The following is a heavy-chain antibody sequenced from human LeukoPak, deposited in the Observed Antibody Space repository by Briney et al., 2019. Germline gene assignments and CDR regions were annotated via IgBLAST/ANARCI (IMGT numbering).Heavy chain of an antibody. V-gene: IGHV4-59*08. D-gene: IGHD6-19*01. J-gene: IGHJ4*02. CDR3: ARQLPLAGIAVAAPFDY. Sequence: SETLSLTCTVSGGSISSYYWSWIRQPPGKGLEWIGYIYYSGSTNYNPSLKSRATISVDTSKNQFSLKLSSVTAADTAVYYCARQLPLAGIAVAAPFDYWGQGTPVTVSS. CDR2: IYYSGST. CDR1: GGSISSYY.